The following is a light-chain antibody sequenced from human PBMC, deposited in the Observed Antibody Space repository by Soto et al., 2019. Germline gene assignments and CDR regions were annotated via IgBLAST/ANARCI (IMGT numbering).Light chain of an antibody. Sequence: QSALTQPPSASGSPGQSVTISCTGTSSDVGRYNFVSWYQQHPGKAPKLMISEVTKRPSGVPDRFSVSKSGNTASLTVSGLQAEDEADYYCSSYAGSNNLIFGGGTKLTVL. J-gene: IGLJ2*01. CDR2: EVT. V-gene: IGLV2-8*01. CDR3: SSYAGSNNLI. CDR1: SSDVGRYNF.